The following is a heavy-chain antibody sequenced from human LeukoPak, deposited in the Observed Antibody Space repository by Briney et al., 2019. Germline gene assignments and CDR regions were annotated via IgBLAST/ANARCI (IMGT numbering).Heavy chain of an antibody. V-gene: IGHV3-30*02. Sequence: PGGSLRLSCAASGFTFSSYGMHWVRQAPGKGLEWVAVIWYGGSNKYYADSVKGRFTISRDNSKNTLYLQMNSLRAEDTAVYYCAKDGGVAAATNYYYYYMDVWGKGTTVTVSS. CDR2: IWYGGSNK. D-gene: IGHD6-13*01. CDR1: GFTFSSYG. J-gene: IGHJ6*03. CDR3: AKDGGVAAATNYYYYYMDV.